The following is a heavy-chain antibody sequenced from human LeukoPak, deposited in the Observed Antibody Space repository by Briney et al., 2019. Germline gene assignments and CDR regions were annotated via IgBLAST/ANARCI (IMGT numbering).Heavy chain of an antibody. V-gene: IGHV3-21*01. Sequence: SGGSLRLSCAASGFTFSSYSMNWVRQAPGKGLEWVSSISSSSSYIYYADSVKGRFTISRDNAKNSLYLQMNSLRAEDTAVYYCAREGIAAAAHFDYWGQGTLVTVSS. CDR2: ISSSSSYI. J-gene: IGHJ4*02. CDR1: GFTFSSYS. CDR3: AREGIAAAAHFDY. D-gene: IGHD6-13*01.